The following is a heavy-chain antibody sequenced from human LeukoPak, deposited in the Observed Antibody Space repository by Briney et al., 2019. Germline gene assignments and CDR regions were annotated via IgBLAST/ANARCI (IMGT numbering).Heavy chain of an antibody. J-gene: IGHJ4*02. Sequence: GASVKVSCKASGYTFTSYDINWVRQATGQGLEWMGWMNPNSGNTGYAQKFQGRVTITRNTSISTAYMELSSLRSEDTAVYYCARRRLSYCSGGSCYYGNDYWGQGTLVTVSS. V-gene: IGHV1-8*03. D-gene: IGHD2-15*01. CDR2: MNPNSGNT. CDR3: ARRRLSYCSGGSCYYGNDY. CDR1: GYTFTSYD.